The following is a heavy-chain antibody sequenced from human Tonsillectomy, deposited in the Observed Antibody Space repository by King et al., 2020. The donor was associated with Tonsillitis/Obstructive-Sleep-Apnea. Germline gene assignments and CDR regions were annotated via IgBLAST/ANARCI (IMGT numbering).Heavy chain of an antibody. CDR3: ARQYSSGWYYFDY. Sequence: VQLQESGPGLVKPSETLSLTCTVSGGSISSYYWSWIRQPPGKGLEWIGYIYNSGSTNYNPSLKSRVTISVDTSKNKFSLKLSSVPAADTAVYYCARQYSSGWYYFDYWGQGTLVTVSS. CDR1: GGSISSYY. J-gene: IGHJ4*02. D-gene: IGHD6-19*01. V-gene: IGHV4-59*08. CDR2: IYNSGST.